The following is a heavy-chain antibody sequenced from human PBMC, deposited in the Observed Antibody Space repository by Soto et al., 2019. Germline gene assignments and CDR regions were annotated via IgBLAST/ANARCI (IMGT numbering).Heavy chain of an antibody. V-gene: IGHV4-34*01. D-gene: IGHD2-2*01. CDR1: GGSFSGYY. CDR3: ARGRGYCSSTSCYVSDY. CDR2: INHSGST. Sequence: SETLSLTCAVYGGSFSGYYWSWIRQPPGKGLEWIGEINHSGSTNYNPSLKSRVTISVDTSKNQFSLKLSSVTAADTAVYYCARGRGYCSSTSCYVSDYWGQGTLVTVPQ. J-gene: IGHJ4*02.